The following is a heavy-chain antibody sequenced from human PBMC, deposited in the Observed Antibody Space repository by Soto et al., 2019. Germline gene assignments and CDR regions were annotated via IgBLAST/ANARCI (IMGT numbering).Heavy chain of an antibody. Sequence: QVQLVESGGGVVQPGRSLRLSCAASGFTFSSYGMHWVRQAPGKGLEWVAVISYDGSNKYYADSVKGRFTISRDNSKNPLYLKRTSLKAEDTAVFYWAKFVALTAAEALDLGGKGTMVPVSS. V-gene: IGHV3-30*18. J-gene: IGHJ3*01. CDR2: ISYDGSNK. D-gene: IGHD2-2*01. CDR3: AKFVALTAAEALDL. CDR1: GFTFSSYG.